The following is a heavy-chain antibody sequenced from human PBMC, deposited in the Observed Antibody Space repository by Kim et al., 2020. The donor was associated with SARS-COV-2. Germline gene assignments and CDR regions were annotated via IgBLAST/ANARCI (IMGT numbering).Heavy chain of an antibody. D-gene: IGHD3-22*01. V-gene: IGHV1-3*01. J-gene: IGHJ4*02. Sequence: SQNCQGRFTISRDTSANTAYMELSSLRSEDTVVYYCARDLLNDGSDYYDYWGQGTLVTVSS. CDR3: ARDLLNDGSDYYDY.